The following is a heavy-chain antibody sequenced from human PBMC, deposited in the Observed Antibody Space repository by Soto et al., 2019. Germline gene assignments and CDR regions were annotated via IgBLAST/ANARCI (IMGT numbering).Heavy chain of an antibody. V-gene: IGHV3-23*01. D-gene: IGHD3-3*01. CDR3: ARSGLVETRFYYYYMDV. Sequence: GGSLRLSCAASGFGFTFSTSAMSWVLHAPGKGLEWVSTIRDSRGTTYYADSVKGRFTISRDNAKNMLYLQMNSLRAEDTAVYYCARSGLVETRFYYYYMDVWGKGTTVTVS. CDR1: GFGFTFSTSA. CDR2: IRDSRGTT. J-gene: IGHJ6*03.